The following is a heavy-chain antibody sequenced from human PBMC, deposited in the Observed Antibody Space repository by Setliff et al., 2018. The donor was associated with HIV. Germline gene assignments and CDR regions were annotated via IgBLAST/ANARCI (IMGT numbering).Heavy chain of an antibody. CDR3: ARYFDWFSYGMDV. V-gene: IGHV4-39*07. Sequence: KSSETLSLTCTVSGGSISSSSYYWGWIRQPPGKGLEWIGSIYYSGSTYYNPSLKSRVTISVDTSKNQFSLKLSSVTAADTAVYYCARYFDWFSYGMDVWGQGTTVTVSS. CDR2: IYYSGST. CDR1: GGSISSSSYY. J-gene: IGHJ6*02. D-gene: IGHD3-9*01.